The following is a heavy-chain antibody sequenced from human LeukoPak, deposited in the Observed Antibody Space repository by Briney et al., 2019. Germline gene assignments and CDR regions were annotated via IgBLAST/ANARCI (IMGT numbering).Heavy chain of an antibody. Sequence: GGSLRLSCAAFGFTFSSYAMSWVRQAPGKGLEWVSGTSGSGGSTYYADSVKGRFTISRDNSKNTLYLQMNSLRAEDTAVYYCAKDIGVRSPGKTPQIWGQGTMVTVSS. CDR1: GFTFSSYA. D-gene: IGHD3-10*01. CDR3: AKDIGVRSPGKTPQI. CDR2: TSGSGGST. V-gene: IGHV3-23*01. J-gene: IGHJ3*02.